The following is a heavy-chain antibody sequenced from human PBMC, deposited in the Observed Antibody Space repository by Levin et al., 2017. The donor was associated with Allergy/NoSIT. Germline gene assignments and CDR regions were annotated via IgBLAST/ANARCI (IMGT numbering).Heavy chain of an antibody. V-gene: IGHV3-30*03. J-gene: IGHJ4*02. CDR3: AARVFDY. CDR2: ISGGGNDG. Sequence: GGSLRLSCAVSGLNFNNYGMNWVRQAPGKGLEWVALISGGGNDGYYADSVRGRFTVSRDNSKNTLYLQMNSLRPDDTAVYYCAARVFDYWGQGTLVVVSS. CDR1: GLNFNNYG.